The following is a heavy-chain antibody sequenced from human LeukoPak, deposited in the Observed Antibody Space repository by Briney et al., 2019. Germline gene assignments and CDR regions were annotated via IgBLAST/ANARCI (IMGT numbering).Heavy chain of an antibody. CDR3: ARVGTATPGGYYMDV. V-gene: IGHV1-18*01. CDR1: GYTFTNYG. Sequence: GASVKVSCKASGYTFTNYGLSWVRQAPGQGLEWMGWISGYNGNTKYVQKLQGRVTMTRDTSTTTAYMELRSLRSDDTAVYYCARVGTATPGGYYMDVWGKGTTATVSS. CDR2: ISGYNGNT. D-gene: IGHD5-18*01. J-gene: IGHJ6*03.